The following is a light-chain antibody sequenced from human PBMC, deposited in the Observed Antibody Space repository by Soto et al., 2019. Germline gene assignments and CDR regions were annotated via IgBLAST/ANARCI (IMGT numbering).Light chain of an antibody. Sequence: IRMTQSPSSLSASKGDRVTITCRASQGISSYLAWYQQKPGKAPKLLIYAASTLQSGVPSRFSGSGSGTDFTLTISCLQSEDFATYYCQQYYSYPLTFGGGTKVDI. CDR2: AAS. V-gene: IGKV1-8*01. CDR3: QQYYSYPLT. CDR1: QGISSY. J-gene: IGKJ4*01.